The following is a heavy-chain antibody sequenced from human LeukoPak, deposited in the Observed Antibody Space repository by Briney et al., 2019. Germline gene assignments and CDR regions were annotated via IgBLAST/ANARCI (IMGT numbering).Heavy chain of an antibody. D-gene: IGHD3-10*01. CDR2: IYYSGSA. Sequence: SETLSLTCTVSGGSISSSSYYWGWIRQPPGKGLEWIVRIYYSGSAYYNPSLKSRVTISVDTSKNQFSLKLSSVTAADTAVYYCARVSLWFGELPTTVDYWGQGTLVTVSS. CDR1: GGSISSSSYY. CDR3: ARVSLWFGELPTTVDY. J-gene: IGHJ4*02. V-gene: IGHV4-39*01.